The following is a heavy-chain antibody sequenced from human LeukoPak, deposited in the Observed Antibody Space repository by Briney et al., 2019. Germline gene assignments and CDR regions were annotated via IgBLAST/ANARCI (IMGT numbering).Heavy chain of an antibody. CDR2: IYYGGST. Sequence: SETLSLTCTVSGGSISSRSYYWGWIRQPPGKGLEWIGTIYYGGSTYYNPSLKSRVTISIDTSKNQFSLRLSSVTAADTAVYYCARVTGYMTEDYFDYWGQGTLITVSS. D-gene: IGHD6-13*01. V-gene: IGHV4-39*07. CDR1: GGSISSRSYY. CDR3: ARVTGYMTEDYFDY. J-gene: IGHJ4*02.